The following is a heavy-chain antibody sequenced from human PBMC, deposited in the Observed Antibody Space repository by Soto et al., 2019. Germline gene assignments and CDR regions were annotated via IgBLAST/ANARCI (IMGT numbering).Heavy chain of an antibody. V-gene: IGHV1-2*02. CDR3: ARASRVEMARAGVGY. CDR2: INPNSGGT. CDR1: GYTFTGYY. D-gene: IGHD5-12*01. Sequence: QVQLVQSGAEVKKPGASVKVSCKASGYTFTGYYMHWVRQAPGQGLEWMGWINPNSGGTNYAQKFQGRVTMTRDPSISTAYMELSRLRSDDTAVYYCARASRVEMARAGVGYWGQGTLVTVSS. J-gene: IGHJ4*02.